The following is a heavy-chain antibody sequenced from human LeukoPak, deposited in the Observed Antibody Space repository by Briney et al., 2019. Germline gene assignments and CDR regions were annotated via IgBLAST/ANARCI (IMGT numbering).Heavy chain of an antibody. V-gene: IGHV1-18*04. CDR3: ARDPLRSTWSTYYNALDV. CDR1: GYTLTGYY. D-gene: IGHD6-13*01. Sequence: ASVKVSCKASGYTLTGYYIHWVRQAPGQGLEWMGWISAYNGNTDYAQKLQGRVTMTTDTSTSTAYMELRSLTSDDTAVYYCARDPLRSTWSTYYNALDVWGQGTTVTVSS. J-gene: IGHJ6*02. CDR2: ISAYNGNT.